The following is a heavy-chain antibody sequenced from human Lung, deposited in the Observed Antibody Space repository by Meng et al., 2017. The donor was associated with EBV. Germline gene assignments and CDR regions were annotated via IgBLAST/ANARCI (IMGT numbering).Heavy chain of an antibody. V-gene: IGHV4-34*01. CDR1: GGSFSAYD. CDR2: INHLGST. CDR3: ARVNDRYGYGVPSFDY. J-gene: IGHJ4*02. Sequence: VCLPLSGGGLLSPSRRLSLTCDLPGGSFSAYDWGWIRTPPGKGLERIGEINHLGSTNYTPSLKSRFTISVDTSKNQFSLRLRSVTAADTAVFYCARVNDRYGYGVPSFDYWGQGTLVTVSS. D-gene: IGHD3-22*01.